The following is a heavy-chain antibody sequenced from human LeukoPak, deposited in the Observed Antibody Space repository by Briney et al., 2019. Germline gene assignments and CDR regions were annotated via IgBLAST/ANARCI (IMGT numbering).Heavy chain of an antibody. Sequence: SETLSLTCTVSGYSISSGYYWGWIRQPPGKGLEWIGSIYHSGSTYYNPSLKSRVTISVDTSKNQFSLKLSSVTAADTAVYYCARVWDYYLDVWGQGTTVTVSS. CDR1: GYSISSGYY. CDR2: IYHSGST. CDR3: ARVWDYYLDV. D-gene: IGHD3-10*01. J-gene: IGHJ6*02. V-gene: IGHV4-38-2*02.